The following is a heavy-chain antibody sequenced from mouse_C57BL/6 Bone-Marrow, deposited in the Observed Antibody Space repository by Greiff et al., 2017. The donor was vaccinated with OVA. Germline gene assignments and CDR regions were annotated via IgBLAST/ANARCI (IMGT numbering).Heavy chain of an antibody. CDR2: IDPSDSYT. V-gene: IGHV1-69*01. J-gene: IGHJ3*01. CDR1: GYTFTSYW. CDR3: ARWDDGYLAWFAY. Sequence: VQLQQPGAELVMPGASVKLSCKASGYTFTSYWMHWVKQRPGQGLEWIGEIDPSDSYTNYNQKFKGKSTLTVDKSSSTAYMQLSSLTSEDSAVYYCARWDDGYLAWFAYWGQGTLVTVSA. D-gene: IGHD2-3*01.